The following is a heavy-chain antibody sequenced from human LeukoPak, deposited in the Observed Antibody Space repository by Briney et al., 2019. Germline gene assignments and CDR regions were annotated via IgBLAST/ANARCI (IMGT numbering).Heavy chain of an antibody. Sequence: SETLSLTCAVYGGSLSGYYWSWIRQPPGKGLEWIGEINHSGSTNYNPSLKSRVTISVDTSKNQFSLKLSSVTAGDTAVYYCARGRGGSHDFDYWGQGTLVTVSS. CDR1: GGSLSGYY. CDR3: ARGRGGSHDFDY. CDR2: INHSGST. J-gene: IGHJ4*02. V-gene: IGHV4-34*01. D-gene: IGHD1-26*01.